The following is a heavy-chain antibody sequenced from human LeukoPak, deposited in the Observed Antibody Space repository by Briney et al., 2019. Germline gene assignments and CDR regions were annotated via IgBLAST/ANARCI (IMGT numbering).Heavy chain of an antibody. J-gene: IGHJ2*01. D-gene: IGHD6-13*01. V-gene: IGHV4-34*01. CDR1: GGSFSGYY. Sequence: SETLSLTCAVYGGSFSGYYWSWIRQPPGKGLEWIGEINHSGSTNYNPSLKSRVTISVDTSKNQFSLKLSSVTAADTAVYYCARGFSDLAAAGTEWYFDLWGRGTLVTVSS. CDR3: ARGFSDLAAAGTEWYFDL. CDR2: INHSGST.